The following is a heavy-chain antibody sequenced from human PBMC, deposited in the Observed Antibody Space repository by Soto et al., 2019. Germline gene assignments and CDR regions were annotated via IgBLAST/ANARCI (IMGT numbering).Heavy chain of an antibody. CDR2: INPSGGST. J-gene: IGHJ5*02. D-gene: IGHD6-13*01. Sequence: ASVKVSCKASGYTFTSYYMHWVRQAPGQGLEWMGIINPSGGSTSYAQKFQGRVTMTRDTSTSTVYMELSSLRSEDTAVYYCATAAAGTDWFDPWGQGTLVTVSS. CDR3: ATAAAGTDWFDP. CDR1: GYTFTSYY. V-gene: IGHV1-46*01.